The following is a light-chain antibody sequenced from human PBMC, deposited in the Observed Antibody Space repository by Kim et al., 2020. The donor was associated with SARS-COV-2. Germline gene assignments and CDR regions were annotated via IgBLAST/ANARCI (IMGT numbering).Light chain of an antibody. CDR1: QSVTNN. CDR2: GAS. V-gene: IGKV3-15*01. CDR3: QQYNNWPSWT. Sequence: SPGERATLSCRASQSVTNNLAWYQQKPGQAPRLLIYGASTRATDIPARFSGSGSGTEFTLTISSLQSEDFAVYYCQQYNNWPSWTFGQGTKVDIK. J-gene: IGKJ1*01.